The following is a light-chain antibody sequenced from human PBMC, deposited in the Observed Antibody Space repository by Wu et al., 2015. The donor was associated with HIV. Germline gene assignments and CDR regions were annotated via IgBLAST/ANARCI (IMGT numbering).Light chain of an antibody. CDR1: QDIRSE. V-gene: IGKV1-17*01. CDR2: GAS. J-gene: IGKJ3*01. Sequence: QMMQSPSSLSASIGDRVIITCRASQDIRSELGWYQQKPGKAPKILIYGASSLQGGVPARFSGSGSGTEFTLTISSLQPEDFATYYCLQHNNYPFTFGPGTKVDIK. CDR3: LQHNNYPFT.